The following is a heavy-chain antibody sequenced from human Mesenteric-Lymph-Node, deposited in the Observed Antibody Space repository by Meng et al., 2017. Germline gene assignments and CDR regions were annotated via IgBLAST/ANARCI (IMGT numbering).Heavy chain of an antibody. V-gene: IGHV1-69*05. CDR2: IIPIFGTA. CDR3: VRDRGMYRTINAFDV. J-gene: IGHJ3*01. D-gene: IGHD1-14*01. CDR1: GGTFSSYA. Sequence: SVKVSCKASGGTFSSYAISWVRQAPGQGLEWMGGIIPIFGTANYAQKLQGRVTMTTDTSTSSAYMELASLRSDDTAVYYCVRDRGMYRTINAFDVWGQGTMVTVSS.